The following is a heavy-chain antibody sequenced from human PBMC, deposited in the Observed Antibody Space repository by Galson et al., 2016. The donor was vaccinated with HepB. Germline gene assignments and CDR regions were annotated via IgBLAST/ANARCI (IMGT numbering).Heavy chain of an antibody. CDR2: IHYSGST. Sequence: TLSPTCTVSGGSISSGGYYWSWIRQHPGKGLEWIGYIHYSGSTYYNPSLESRVSISVDTSKNQFSLKLSSVTAADTAVYYCARDKNERGYSYGHFDYWGQGALVTVSS. D-gene: IGHD5-18*01. V-gene: IGHV4-31*03. CDR1: GGSISSGGYY. J-gene: IGHJ4*02. CDR3: ARDKNERGYSYGHFDY.